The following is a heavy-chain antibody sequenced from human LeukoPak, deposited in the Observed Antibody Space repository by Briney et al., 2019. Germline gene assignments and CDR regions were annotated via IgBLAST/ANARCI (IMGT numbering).Heavy chain of an antibody. Sequence: PGGSLRLSCAASGFTFSTYWMHWVRQAPGKGLVWVARIKGDGSSTIYADSVKGRFTISRDNSKNTLYLQMNSLRAEDTAVYYCAKGGATTTTAPGWNYWGRGTLVTVSS. J-gene: IGHJ4*02. V-gene: IGHV3-74*01. D-gene: IGHD4-17*01. CDR2: IKGDGSST. CDR1: GFTFSTYW. CDR3: AKGGATTTTAPGWNY.